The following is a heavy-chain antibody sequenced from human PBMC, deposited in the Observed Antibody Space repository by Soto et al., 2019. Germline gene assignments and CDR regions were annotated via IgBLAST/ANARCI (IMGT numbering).Heavy chain of an antibody. V-gene: IGHV3-53*02. CDR3: ARYGSGWFYFDY. Sequence: EVQLVETGGGLIQPGGSLRLSCAASGFTVSSNYMSWVRQAPGKGLEWVSVIYSGGSTYYADSVKVRFTISRDTSKNTLYLQMNSLRAEDTAVYYCARYGSGWFYFDYWGQGTLVTVSS. D-gene: IGHD6-19*01. J-gene: IGHJ4*02. CDR1: GFTVSSNY. CDR2: IYSGGST.